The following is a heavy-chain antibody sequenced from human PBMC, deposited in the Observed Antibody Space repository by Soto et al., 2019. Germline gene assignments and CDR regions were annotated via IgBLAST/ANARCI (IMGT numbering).Heavy chain of an antibody. CDR2: ISGSGGST. CDR3: VRDRGYPDSFDV. Sequence: AGGSLRLSCAASGLTFSDCYMNWIRQAPGKGLEWVSVISGSGGSTYYADSVKGRFTISRDNSKNTLYLQMHSLRAEDTALYFCVRDRGYPDSFDVWGRGTMVTVSS. J-gene: IGHJ3*01. D-gene: IGHD1-1*01. CDR1: GLTFSDCY. V-gene: IGHV3-23*01.